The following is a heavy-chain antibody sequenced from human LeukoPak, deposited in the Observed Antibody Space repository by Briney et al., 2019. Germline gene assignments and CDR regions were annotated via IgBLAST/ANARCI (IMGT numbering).Heavy chain of an antibody. CDR2: ISSSSSYI. J-gene: IGHJ4*02. CDR1: GFTFSSYS. Sequence: GSLRLSCAASGFTFSSYSMNWVRQAPGKGLEGVSSISSSSSYIYYADSVKGRFTISRDNAKNSLYLQMNSLRAEDTAVYYCARDPTYFDWLPVYWGQGTLVTVSS. CDR3: ARDPTYFDWLPVY. V-gene: IGHV3-21*01. D-gene: IGHD3-9*01.